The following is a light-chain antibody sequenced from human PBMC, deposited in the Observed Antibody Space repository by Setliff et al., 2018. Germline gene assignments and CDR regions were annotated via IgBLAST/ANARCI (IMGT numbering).Light chain of an antibody. CDR1: ESISTY. J-gene: IGKJ4*01. V-gene: IGKV1-39*01. Sequence: DIQMTQSPSSLSASVGGRVTITCRASESISTYLNWYQQKPGKAPNLLIYAASSLQSGVPSRFSGSGSGTDFTLTISSLQPEDFATYFCQQSFSSPLTFGGGTKVDIK. CDR2: AAS. CDR3: QQSFSSPLT.